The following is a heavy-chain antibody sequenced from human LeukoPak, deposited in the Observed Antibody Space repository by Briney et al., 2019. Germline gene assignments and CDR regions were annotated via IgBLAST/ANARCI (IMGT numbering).Heavy chain of an antibody. Sequence: SETLSLTCAVYGGSFSGYYWSWIRQPPGKGLEWIGYIYYSGSTNYNPSLKSRVTISVDTSKNQFSLKLSSVTAADTAVYYCARYNYDFWSGYSKWFDPWGQGTLVTVSS. CDR3: ARYNYDFWSGYSKWFDP. V-gene: IGHV4-59*01. J-gene: IGHJ5*02. CDR2: IYYSGST. CDR1: GGSFSGYY. D-gene: IGHD3-3*01.